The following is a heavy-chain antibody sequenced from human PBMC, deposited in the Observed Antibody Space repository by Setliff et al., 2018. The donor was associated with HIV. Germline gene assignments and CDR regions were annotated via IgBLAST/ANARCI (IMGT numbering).Heavy chain of an antibody. CDR3: ARGQIGYGDYALNWFDP. J-gene: IGHJ5*02. Sequence: GESLRLSCAISGFTFSSYTMHWVRQAPGKGLEWVSSISSSSNSIYYTDSVKGRFTISSDNAKNSLYLQMNSLRLEDTAVYYCARGQIGYGDYALNWFDPWGQGTLVTAPQ. D-gene: IGHD4-17*01. CDR1: GFTFSSYT. V-gene: IGHV3-21*01. CDR2: ISSSSNSI.